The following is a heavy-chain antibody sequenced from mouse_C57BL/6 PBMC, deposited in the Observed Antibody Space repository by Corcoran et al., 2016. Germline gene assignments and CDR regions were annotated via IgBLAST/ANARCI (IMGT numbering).Heavy chain of an antibody. V-gene: IGHV1-81*01. D-gene: IGHD4-1*01. CDR1: GYAFISYG. CDR3: AKRGQPLTGPYYFDY. CDR2: IYPRSGNT. Sequence: QVQLQQSGAELARPGASVKLSCKASGYAFISYGISWVKQRTGQGLEWIGEIYPRSGNTYYNEKFKGKATLTADKSSSTAYMELRSLTSEDSAVYFCAKRGQPLTGPYYFDYWGQGTTLTVSS. J-gene: IGHJ2*01.